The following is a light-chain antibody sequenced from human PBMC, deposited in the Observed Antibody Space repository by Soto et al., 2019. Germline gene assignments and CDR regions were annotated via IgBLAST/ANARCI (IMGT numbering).Light chain of an antibody. Sequence: DIQMTQSPSTLSASVGDRVTITCRASQSVSSWLAWYQQKPGKAPKLLIYDVSSLESGVPSRFSGSGSGTAFTLTISSLQPDDFATYYCQQFHSSSRTFGQGTKVDIK. CDR3: QQFHSSSRT. CDR1: QSVSSW. V-gene: IGKV1-5*01. CDR2: DVS. J-gene: IGKJ1*01.